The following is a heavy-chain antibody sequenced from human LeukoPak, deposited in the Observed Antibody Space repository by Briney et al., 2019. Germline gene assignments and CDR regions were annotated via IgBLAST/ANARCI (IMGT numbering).Heavy chain of an antibody. J-gene: IGHJ4*02. CDR2: ISPYNGNT. V-gene: IGHV1-18*01. CDR3: ARVVDYYDGTGHPKHNDY. CDR1: GYTFTSYG. D-gene: IGHD3-22*01. Sequence: ASVKVSCKASGYTFTSYGISWVRQAPGQGLEWMVWISPYNGNTNYAQKFQGRLTMTTDTSTTTAYMELRSLRSDDTAVYYCARVVDYYDGTGHPKHNDYWGQGTLVTVSS.